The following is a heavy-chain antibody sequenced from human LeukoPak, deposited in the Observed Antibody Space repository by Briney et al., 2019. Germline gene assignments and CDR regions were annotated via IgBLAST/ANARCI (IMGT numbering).Heavy chain of an antibody. Sequence: SETLSLTCTVSGGSISSYYWSWIRQPAGKGLEWIGRIYTSDSTNYNPSLKSRVTMSVDTSKNQFSLKLNSVTAADTAEYYCARETNSSSWRALDYWGQGTLVTVSS. CDR1: GGSISSYY. V-gene: IGHV4-4*07. D-gene: IGHD6-13*01. J-gene: IGHJ4*02. CDR3: ARETNSSSWRALDY. CDR2: IYTSDST.